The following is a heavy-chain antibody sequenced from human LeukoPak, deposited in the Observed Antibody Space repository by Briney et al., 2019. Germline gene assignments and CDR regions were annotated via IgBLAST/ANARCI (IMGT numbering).Heavy chain of an antibody. CDR3: ARDLGIVVVADWFDP. CDR1: GYTFTGYY. Sequence: AASVKVSCKASGYTFTGYYMHWVRQAPGQGLEWMGWINPNSGGTNYAQKFQGRVTMTRDTSISTAYMGLSRLRSDDTAVYYCARDLGIVVVADWFDPWGQGTLVTVSS. J-gene: IGHJ5*02. D-gene: IGHD2-2*01. V-gene: IGHV1-2*02. CDR2: INPNSGGT.